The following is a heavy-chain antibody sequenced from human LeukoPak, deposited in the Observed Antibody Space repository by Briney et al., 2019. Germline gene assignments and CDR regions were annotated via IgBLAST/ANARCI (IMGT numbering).Heavy chain of an antibody. Sequence: PSETLSLTCTVSGGSISSSSYYWGWIRQPPGKGLEWIGSIYYSGSTYYNPSLKSRVTISVDTSKNQFSLKLSSVTAADTAVYYCASTWAGYCSGGSCYPLWYFDYWGQGTLVTVSS. CDR3: ASTWAGYCSGGSCYPLWYFDY. J-gene: IGHJ4*02. CDR1: GGSISSSSYY. D-gene: IGHD2-15*01. V-gene: IGHV4-39*01. CDR2: IYYSGST.